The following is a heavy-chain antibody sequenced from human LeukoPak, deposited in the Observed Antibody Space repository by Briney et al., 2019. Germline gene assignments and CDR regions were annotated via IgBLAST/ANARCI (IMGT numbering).Heavy chain of an antibody. CDR2: ISGSGGST. CDR1: GFTSSSYA. J-gene: IGHJ6*02. Sequence: GGSLRLSCAASGFTSSSYAMSWVRQAPGKGLEWVSAISGSGGSTYYADSVKGRFTISRDDSKNTLYLQMNSLRAEDTAVYYCAKNFYYGMDVWGQGTTVTVSS. CDR3: AKNFYYGMDV. V-gene: IGHV3-23*01.